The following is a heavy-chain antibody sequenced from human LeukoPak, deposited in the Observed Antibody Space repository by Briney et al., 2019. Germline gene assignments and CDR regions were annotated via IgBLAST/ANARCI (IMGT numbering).Heavy chain of an antibody. J-gene: IGHJ6*02. CDR3: ARDLKQQQQLVRGNYYYGMDI. V-gene: IGHV3-21*01. Sequence: PGGSLRLSCAASGFTFSSYSMNWVRQAPGKGLEWVSSISSSSSYIYYADSVKGRFTISRDNAKNSLYLQMNSLRAEDTAVYYCARDLKQQQQLVRGNYYYGMDIWGQGTTVTVSS. CDR2: ISSSSSYI. CDR1: GFTFSSYS. D-gene: IGHD6-13*01.